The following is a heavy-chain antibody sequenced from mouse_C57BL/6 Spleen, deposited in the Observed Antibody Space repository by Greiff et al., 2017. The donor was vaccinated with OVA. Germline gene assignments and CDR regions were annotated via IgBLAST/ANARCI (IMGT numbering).Heavy chain of an antibody. CDR1: GFTFSNYW. Sequence: EVKLEESGGGLVQPGGSMKLSCVASGFTFSNYWMNWVRQSPEKGLEWVAQIRLKSDNYETHYAESVKGRFTISRDDSKSSVYLQMNNLRAEDTGIYYCTGQPPITTVVQYYFDYWGQGTTLTVSS. CDR3: TGQPPITTVVQYYFDY. CDR2: IRLKSDNYET. D-gene: IGHD1-1*01. J-gene: IGHJ2*01. V-gene: IGHV6-3*01.